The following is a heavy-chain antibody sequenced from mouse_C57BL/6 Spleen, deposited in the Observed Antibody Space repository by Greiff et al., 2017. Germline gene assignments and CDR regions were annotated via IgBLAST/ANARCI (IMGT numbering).Heavy chain of an antibody. CDR2: ISYDGSN. D-gene: IGHD2-2*01. J-gene: IGHJ3*01. CDR3: ARSDYGYAWFAY. V-gene: IGHV3-6*01. Sequence: EVQLVESGPGLVKPSQSLSLTCSVTGYSITSGYYWNWIRQSPGNILEWMGYISYDGSNNYNPSLKNRNSITRDTSKNQFFLKLNSVTTEYTATYYCARSDYGYAWFAYWGQGTLVTVSA. CDR1: GYSITSGYY.